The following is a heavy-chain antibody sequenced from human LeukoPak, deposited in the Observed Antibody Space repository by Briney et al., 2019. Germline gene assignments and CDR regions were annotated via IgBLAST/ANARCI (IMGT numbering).Heavy chain of an antibody. CDR1: GFTFSSYW. CDR3: ARDRSYYGGEDLDY. J-gene: IGHJ4*02. CDR2: INSDGSST. D-gene: IGHD1-26*01. V-gene: IGHV3-74*01. Sequence: GGSLRLSCAASGFTFSSYWMHWVRQAPGKGLVWVSRINSDGSSTSYADSVKGRFAISRDNAKNTLYLQMNSLRAEDTAVYYCARDRSYYGGEDLDYWGQGTLVTVSS.